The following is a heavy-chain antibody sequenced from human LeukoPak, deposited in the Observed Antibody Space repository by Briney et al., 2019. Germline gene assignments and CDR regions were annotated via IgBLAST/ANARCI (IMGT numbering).Heavy chain of an antibody. CDR2: IFVGSGNT. J-gene: IGHJ6*02. CDR1: GFTFTSSA. Sequence: ASVKVSCKASGFTFTSSAMQGVRQARGQRLEGIGWIFVGSGNTNYAQKFQERVTITRDMSTSTAYMELSSLRSEDTAVYYCAADPYYSGYDYGYYYYGMDVWGQGTTVTVSS. D-gene: IGHD5-12*01. V-gene: IGHV1-58*02. CDR3: AADPYYSGYDYGYYYYGMDV.